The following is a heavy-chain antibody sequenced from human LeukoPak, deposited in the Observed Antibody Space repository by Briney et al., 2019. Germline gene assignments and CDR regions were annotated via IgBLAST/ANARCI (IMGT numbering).Heavy chain of an antibody. J-gene: IGHJ3*02. Sequence: PGGSLRLSCAASGFTFDDYGMSWVRQAPGKGLEWVSGINWNGGSTGYADSVKGRFTISRDNAKNSLYLQMNSLRAEDTALYYCARGYYDSSGYYGLIEQHAFDIWGQGTMVTVSS. D-gene: IGHD3-22*01. CDR3: ARGYYDSSGYYGLIEQHAFDI. V-gene: IGHV3-20*04. CDR1: GFTFDDYG. CDR2: INWNGGST.